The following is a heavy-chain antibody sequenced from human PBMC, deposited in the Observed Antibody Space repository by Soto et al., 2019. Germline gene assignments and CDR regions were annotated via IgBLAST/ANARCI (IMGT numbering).Heavy chain of an antibody. CDR3: GRVLGCPLDGGYHCGMGV. J-gene: IGHJ6*02. CDR2: ISGSGGST. Sequence: EVQLLESGGGLVQPGGSLRLSCAASGFTFSSYAMSWVRQAPGKGLEWVSAISGSGGSTYYADSVKGRLTIPRDNSMNTLYQQMDRLRAEDTAVYYCGRVLGCPLDGGYHCGMGVWGQGTTVTVSS. CDR1: GFTFSSYA. V-gene: IGHV3-23*01. D-gene: IGHD3-10*01.